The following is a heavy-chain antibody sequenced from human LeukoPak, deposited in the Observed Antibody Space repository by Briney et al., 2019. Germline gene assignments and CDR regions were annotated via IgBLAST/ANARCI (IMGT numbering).Heavy chain of an antibody. J-gene: IGHJ3*02. CDR1: GYTFTGYY. Sequence: ASVKVSCKASGYTFTGYYMHWVRQAPGQGLEWMERINPNSGGTNYAQKFQGRVTMTRDTSISTAYMELSRLRSDDTAVYYCARTTAMTGAFDIWGQGTMVTVSS. CDR2: INPNSGGT. D-gene: IGHD4-17*01. CDR3: ARTTAMTGAFDI. V-gene: IGHV1-2*06.